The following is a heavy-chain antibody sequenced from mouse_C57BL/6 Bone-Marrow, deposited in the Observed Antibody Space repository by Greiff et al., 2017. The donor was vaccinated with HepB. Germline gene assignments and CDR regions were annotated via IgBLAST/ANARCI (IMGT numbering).Heavy chain of an antibody. J-gene: IGHJ2*01. V-gene: IGHV1-55*01. CDR2: IYPGSGST. CDR3: ARSGRWLPYFDY. CDR1: GYTFTSYW. D-gene: IGHD2-3*01. Sequence: QVQLQQPGAELVKPGASVKMSCKASGYTFTSYWITWVKQRPGQGLEWIGDIYPGSGSTNYNEKFKSKATLTVDTSSSTAYMQLSSLTSEDSAVYYCARSGRWLPYFDYWGQGTTLTVSS.